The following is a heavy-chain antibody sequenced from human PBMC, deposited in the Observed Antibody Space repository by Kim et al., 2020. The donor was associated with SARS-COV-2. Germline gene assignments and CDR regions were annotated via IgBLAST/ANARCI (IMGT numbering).Heavy chain of an antibody. CDR1: GGSISSSSYY. CDR3: ASSPKQPGLRFLEWLFNWFDP. CDR2: IYYSGST. V-gene: IGHV4-39*01. Sequence: SETLSLTCTVSGGSISSSSYYWGWIRQPPGKGLEWIGSIYYSGSTYYNPSLKSRVTISVDTSKNQFSLKLSSVTAADTAVYYCASSPKQPGLRFLEWLFNWFDPWGQGTLVTVSS. J-gene: IGHJ5*02. D-gene: IGHD3-3*01.